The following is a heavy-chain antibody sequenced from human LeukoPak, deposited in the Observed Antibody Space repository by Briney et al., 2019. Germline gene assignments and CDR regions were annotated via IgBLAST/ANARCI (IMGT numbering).Heavy chain of an antibody. V-gene: IGHV1-18*01. J-gene: IGHJ6*02. CDR3: ARTLWFGELSYYGMDV. CDR1: GYTFTSYG. CDR2: ISAYNGNT. D-gene: IGHD3-10*01. Sequence: ASVKVSCKASGYTFTSYGISWVRQAPGQGLEWMGWISAYNGNTNYAQKLQGRVTMTTDTSTSTAYMELGSLRSDDTAVYYCARTLWFGELSYYGMDVWGQGTTVTVSS.